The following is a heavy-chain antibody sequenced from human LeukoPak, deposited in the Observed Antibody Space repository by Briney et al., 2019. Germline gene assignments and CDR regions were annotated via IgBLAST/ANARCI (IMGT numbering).Heavy chain of an antibody. Sequence: GGSLRLSCAASGFTFNNYGMHWVRQAPGKGLEWVAVISYDGSNQYYADSAKGRFTISRDNSKNTLYLQMNSLRAEDTAVYYRAKDRSSTSWYYFDYWGQGTLVTVSS. J-gene: IGHJ4*02. CDR3: AKDRSSTSWYYFDY. V-gene: IGHV3-30*18. CDR2: ISYDGSNQ. CDR1: GFTFNNYG. D-gene: IGHD2-2*01.